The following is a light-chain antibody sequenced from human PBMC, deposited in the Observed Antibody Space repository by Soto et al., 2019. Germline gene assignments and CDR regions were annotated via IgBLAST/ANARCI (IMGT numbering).Light chain of an antibody. Sequence: QSALTQPAFVSESPGQSSTISCTGTSSDVGGYNYVSWYQHHPGKAPKLMIFDVSNRPSGVSNRFSGSKSGNTASLTISGLQPEDEADYYCSSYTTSNTRQIVFGTGTKVTVL. CDR1: SSDVGGYNY. J-gene: IGLJ1*01. CDR2: DVS. V-gene: IGLV2-14*03. CDR3: SSYTTSNTRQIV.